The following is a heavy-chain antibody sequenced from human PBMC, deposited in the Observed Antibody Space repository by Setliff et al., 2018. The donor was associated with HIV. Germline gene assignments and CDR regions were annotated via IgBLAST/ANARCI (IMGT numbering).Heavy chain of an antibody. CDR3: ARARWNDVSSLYYFDF. CDR1: GYTFSSYV. CDR2: ININTGNP. Sequence: ASVKVSCKASGYTFSSYVMNWVRQAPGQGLEWMGWININTGNPTYAQGFTGRFVFSVDTSVSTAYLQISGLKAEDTAVYYCARARWNDVSSLYYFDFWGQGTLVTVSS. V-gene: IGHV7-4-1*02. J-gene: IGHJ4*02. D-gene: IGHD1-1*01.